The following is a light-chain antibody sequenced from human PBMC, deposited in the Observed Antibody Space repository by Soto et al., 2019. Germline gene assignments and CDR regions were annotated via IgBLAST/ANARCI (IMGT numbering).Light chain of an antibody. CDR3: QQSYSTPQT. V-gene: IGKV1-39*01. CDR1: QSSSSY. CDR2: AAS. Sequence: DIQMTQSPSSVGDRVTITCRASQSSSSYLNWYQQKPGKAPKLLIYAASSLQSGVPSRFSGSGSGTDFTLTISSLQPEDFATYYCQQSYSTPQTFGRGTKVDI. J-gene: IGKJ1*01.